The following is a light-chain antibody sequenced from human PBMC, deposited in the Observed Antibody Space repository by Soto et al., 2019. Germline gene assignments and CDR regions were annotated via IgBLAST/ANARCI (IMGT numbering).Light chain of an antibody. Sequence: QAVVTQPPSASGSPGQSVTISCTGTSSDIGGYNYVSWYQQHPGKAPKLMIYEVSKRPSGVPDRFSGSKSGNTASLTVSGLQAEDEADYYCTSYAGSNNLVFAGGTQLTVL. J-gene: IGLJ3*02. CDR2: EVS. CDR1: SSDIGGYNY. CDR3: TSYAGSNNLV. V-gene: IGLV2-8*01.